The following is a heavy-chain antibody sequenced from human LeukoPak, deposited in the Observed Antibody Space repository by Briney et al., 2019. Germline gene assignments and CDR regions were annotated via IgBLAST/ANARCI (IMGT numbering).Heavy chain of an antibody. CDR3: ARRGDTAMVTGYFDY. D-gene: IGHD5-18*01. J-gene: IGHJ4*02. CDR2: IYYSGST. V-gene: IGHV4-39*01. CDR1: GGSIRSSYYY. Sequence: SETLSLTCTVSGGSIRSSYYYWGWIRQPPGKGLEWIGSIYYSGSTYYNPSLKRRVTISIDTSKNQFSLKLSSVTAADTAVYYCARRGDTAMVTGYFDYWGQGTLVTVSS.